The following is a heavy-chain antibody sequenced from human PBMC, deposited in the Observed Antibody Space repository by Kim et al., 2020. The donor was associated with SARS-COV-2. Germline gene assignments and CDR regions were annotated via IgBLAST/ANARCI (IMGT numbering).Heavy chain of an antibody. Sequence: GGSLRLSCAASGFTFSDYYMSWIRQAPGKGLEWVSYISSSSSYTNYADSVKGRFTISRDNAKNSLYLQRNSLRAEDTAVNYCARVGYDYVWGSYRDYYYYYGMDVWGQGTTVTVSS. CDR2: ISSSSSYT. V-gene: IGHV3-11*05. CDR1: GFTFSDYY. CDR3: ARVGYDYVWGSYRDYYYYYGMDV. D-gene: IGHD3-16*02. J-gene: IGHJ6*02.